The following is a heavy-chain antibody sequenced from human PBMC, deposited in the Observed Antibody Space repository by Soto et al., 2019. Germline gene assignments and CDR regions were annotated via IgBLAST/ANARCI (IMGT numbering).Heavy chain of an antibody. D-gene: IGHD2-15*01. CDR3: ARAGCSGGSCYSGGWFDP. Sequence: SETLSLTCTVSGGSISSYYWSWIRQPPGKGLEWIGYIYYSGSTNYNPSLKSRVTKSVDTAMNQFSLKLSSVTAADTAVYYYARAGCSGGSCYSGGWFDPWGQGTLVTVSS. J-gene: IGHJ5*02. V-gene: IGHV4-59*01. CDR2: IYYSGST. CDR1: GGSISSYY.